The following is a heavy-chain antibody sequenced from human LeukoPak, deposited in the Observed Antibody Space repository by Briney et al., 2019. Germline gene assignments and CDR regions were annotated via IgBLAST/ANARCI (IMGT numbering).Heavy chain of an antibody. Sequence: SETLSLTCAVYGGSFSGYYRSWIRQPPGKGLEWMGEINHSGSTKYNPSLKSRVTISVDTSKNQFSLKLRYVTAADTAVYYCARDPKYGDYLNWFDPWGQGTLVTVSS. CDR1: GGSFSGYY. D-gene: IGHD4-17*01. V-gene: IGHV4-34*01. J-gene: IGHJ5*02. CDR2: INHSGST. CDR3: ARDPKYGDYLNWFDP.